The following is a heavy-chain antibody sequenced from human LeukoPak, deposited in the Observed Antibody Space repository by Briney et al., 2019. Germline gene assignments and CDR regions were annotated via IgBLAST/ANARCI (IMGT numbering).Heavy chain of an antibody. V-gene: IGHV1-3*01. CDR3: ARDPRTLRYFDWLSVGDAFDI. CDR2: INAGNGNT. CDR1: GYTFTSYA. J-gene: IGHJ3*02. D-gene: IGHD3-9*01. Sequence: ASVKVSCKASGYTFTSYAMHWVRQAPGQRLEWMGWINAGNGNTKYSQKFQGRVTITRDTSASTAYMELRSLRSDDTAVYYCARDPRTLRYFDWLSVGDAFDIWGQGTMVTVSS.